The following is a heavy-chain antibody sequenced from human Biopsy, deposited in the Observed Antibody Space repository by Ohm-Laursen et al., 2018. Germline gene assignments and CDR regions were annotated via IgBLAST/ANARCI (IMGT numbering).Heavy chain of an antibody. CDR1: GFIFSDYY. D-gene: IGHD6-19*01. J-gene: IGHJ4*02. V-gene: IGHV3-69-1*02. CDR2: INSVGTI. CDR3: TKERRGWYSER. Sequence: SLRLSCAASGFIFSDYYMSWIRQAPGKGLEWVSNINSVGTIYYADSVEGRFTISRDQFKSTVYLQLNSLRTEDTAIYYCTKERRGWYSERWGQGTLVTVSS.